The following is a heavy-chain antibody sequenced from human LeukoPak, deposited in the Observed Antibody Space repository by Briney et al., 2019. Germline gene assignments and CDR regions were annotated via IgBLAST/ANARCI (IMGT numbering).Heavy chain of an antibody. CDR1: GYTFTSYD. J-gene: IGHJ4*02. D-gene: IGHD3-22*01. Sequence: ASVKVSCKASGYTFTSYDINWVRQATGQGLEWMGCMNPNSGNTDYAQKFQCRVTMTRNTSISTAYMGLSSLRSEDTAVYYCARYYYYDSSAITDWGQGTLVTVSS. CDR3: ARYYYYDSSAITD. V-gene: IGHV1-8*01. CDR2: MNPNSGNT.